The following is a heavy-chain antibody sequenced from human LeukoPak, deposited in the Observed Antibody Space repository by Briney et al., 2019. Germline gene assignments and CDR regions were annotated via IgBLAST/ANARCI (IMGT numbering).Heavy chain of an antibody. CDR1: GYTFTSYD. Sequence: ASVKVSCKASGYTFTSYDINWVRQATGQGLEWMGWINPNSGNTGYTQKFQGRVTMTRNTSISTAYMELSSLRSEDTAVYYCARGEVITFGGVIVIFDYWGQGTLVTVSS. J-gene: IGHJ4*02. D-gene: IGHD3-16*02. V-gene: IGHV1-8*02. CDR2: INPNSGNT. CDR3: ARGEVITFGGVIVIFDY.